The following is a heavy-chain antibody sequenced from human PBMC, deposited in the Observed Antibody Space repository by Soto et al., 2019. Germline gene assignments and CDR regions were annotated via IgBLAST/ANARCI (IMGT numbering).Heavy chain of an antibody. CDR2: INPSGGST. CDR3: ARVVGDIVLVPAALDP. V-gene: IGHV1-46*01. CDR1: GYTFTSYY. D-gene: IGHD2-2*01. Sequence: ASVKVSCKASGYTFTSYYMHWVRQAPGQGLEWMGIINPSGGSTSYAQKFQGRVTMTRDTSTSTVYMELSSLRSEDTAVYYCARVVGDIVLVPAALDPWGQGTLVTVSS. J-gene: IGHJ5*02.